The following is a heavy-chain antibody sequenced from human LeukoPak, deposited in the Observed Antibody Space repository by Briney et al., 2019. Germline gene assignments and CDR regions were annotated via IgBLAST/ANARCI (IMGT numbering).Heavy chain of an antibody. D-gene: IGHD2-2*01. J-gene: IGHJ4*02. CDR2: INPSGGST. CDR3: ARDYCSSTSCPAYYLDY. Sequence: GASVKVSCKASGYTFTSYYMHWVRQAPGQGLEWMGIINPSGGSTSYAQKFQGRVTMTRDTTTSTVCMELSSLRSEDTAVYYCARDYCSSTSCPAYYLDYWGQGTLVTVSS. CDR1: GYTFTSYY. V-gene: IGHV1-46*01.